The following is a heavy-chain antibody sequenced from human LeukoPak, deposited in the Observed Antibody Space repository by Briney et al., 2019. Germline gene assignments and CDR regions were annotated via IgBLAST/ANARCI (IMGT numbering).Heavy chain of an antibody. CDR3: ARERLRYFDWLLSPNYFDY. D-gene: IGHD3-9*01. CDR2: INHSGST. V-gene: IGHV4-34*01. Sequence: SETLSLTCAVYGGSFSGYYWSWIRQPPGKGLEWIGEINHSGSTNYNPSLKSRVTISVDTSKNQFSLKLSSVTAADTAVYYCARERLRYFDWLLSPNYFDYWGQGTLVTVSS. J-gene: IGHJ4*02. CDR1: GGSFSGYY.